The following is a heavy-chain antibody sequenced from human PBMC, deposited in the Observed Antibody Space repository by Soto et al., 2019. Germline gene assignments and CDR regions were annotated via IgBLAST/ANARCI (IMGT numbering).Heavy chain of an antibody. CDR2: IIPIFGTA. V-gene: IGHV1-69*13. J-gene: IGHJ3*02. CDR3: ARGVGAVAGTSAFDI. CDR1: GGTFSSYA. Sequence: ASVKVSCKASGGTFSSYAISWVRQAPGQGLEWMGGIIPIFGTANYAQKFQGRVTITADESTSTAYMELSSLRSEDTAVYYCARGVGAVAGTSAFDIWGQGTMVTVSS. D-gene: IGHD6-19*01.